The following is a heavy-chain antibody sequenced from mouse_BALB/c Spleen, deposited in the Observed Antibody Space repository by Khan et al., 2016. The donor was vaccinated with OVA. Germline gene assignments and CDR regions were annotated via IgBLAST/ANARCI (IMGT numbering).Heavy chain of an antibody. J-gene: IGHJ4*01. V-gene: IGHV2-6-5*01. CDR1: GFSLSDYG. Sequence: QVQLKESGPGLVAPSQNLSITCTVSGFSLSDYGVSWIRQPPGKGLEWLGVIWGGGSTYYNSALKSRLSISKDNSKSQVFLKMSSLQSDDTDMFYCAKGIWSYYYALDYWGQGTSVTVSS. CDR3: AKGIWSYYYALDY. CDR2: IWGGGST.